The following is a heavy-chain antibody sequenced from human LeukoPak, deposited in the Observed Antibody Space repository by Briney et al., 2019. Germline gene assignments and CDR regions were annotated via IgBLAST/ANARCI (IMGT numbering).Heavy chain of an antibody. D-gene: IGHD3-3*01. Sequence: GGSLRLSCAASGFTVSSHFMSWVRQAPGKGLEWVSVFYDDGTTKYPDSVKGRFTISRDNSKNTLYLQMDSLRTEDTAVYYCTRELLYHYYEYWGQGTLVTVSS. CDR3: TRELLYHYYEY. CDR1: GFTVSSHF. V-gene: IGHV3-53*01. CDR2: FYDDGTT. J-gene: IGHJ4*02.